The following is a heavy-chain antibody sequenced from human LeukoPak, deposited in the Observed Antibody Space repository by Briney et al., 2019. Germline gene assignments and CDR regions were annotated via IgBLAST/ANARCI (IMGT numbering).Heavy chain of an antibody. V-gene: IGHV1-46*01. CDR1: GYTFTRYY. Sequence: ASVKVPCKASGYTFTRYYIHWVRRAPGQGLEWMGIINPSGGSTNYAQKFQDRVTMTRDMSTSTVYMELSSLRSEDTAMYYCARDHGSGSYHGMGYWGQGTRVTVSS. CDR3: ARDHGSGSYHGMGY. CDR2: INPSGGST. J-gene: IGHJ4*02. D-gene: IGHD1-26*01.